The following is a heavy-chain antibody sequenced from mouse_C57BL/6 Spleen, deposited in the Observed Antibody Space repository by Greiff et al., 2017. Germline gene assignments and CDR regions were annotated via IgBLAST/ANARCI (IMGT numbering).Heavy chain of an antibody. J-gene: IGHJ2*01. CDR1: GYTFTSYW. Sequence: QVQLQQPGTELVKPGASVKLSCKASGYTFTSYWMHWVKQRPGQGLEWIGNINPSNGGTNYNEKFKSKATLTVDKSSSTAYMQLSSLTSEDSAVYYCARLDTTVVAFYYFDYWGQGTTLTVSS. D-gene: IGHD1-1*01. CDR3: ARLDTTVVAFYYFDY. CDR2: INPSNGGT. V-gene: IGHV1-53*01.